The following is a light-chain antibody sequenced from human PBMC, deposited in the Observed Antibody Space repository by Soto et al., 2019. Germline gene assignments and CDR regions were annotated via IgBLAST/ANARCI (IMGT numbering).Light chain of an antibody. J-gene: IGLJ1*01. CDR2: EVS. CDR3: SSYAGSNNLYV. Sequence: QSVLTQPPSASGSPVQSVTISYTGTSSDVGGYNYVSWYQQHPGKAPKLMIYEVSKRPSGVPDRFSGSKSGNTASLTVSGLQAEDEADYYCSSYAGSNNLYVFGTGNKVTVL. CDR1: SSDVGGYNY. V-gene: IGLV2-8*01.